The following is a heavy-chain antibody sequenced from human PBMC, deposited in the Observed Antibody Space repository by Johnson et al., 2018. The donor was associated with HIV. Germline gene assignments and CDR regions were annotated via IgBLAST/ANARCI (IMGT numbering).Heavy chain of an antibody. Sequence: VQLVESGGGLIQPGGSLRLSSPASGFTVSSNYMSWVRQPPRMGLEWVSGVNRNGGSTVYADSVNGRFTISRDNAKNSLYLQMKSLRAEDTALYYCASHRSIAADDAFDIWGQGTMVTVSS. J-gene: IGHJ3*02. CDR2: VNRNGGST. CDR3: ASHRSIAADDAFDI. CDR1: GFTVSSNY. V-gene: IGHV3-53*03. D-gene: IGHD6-13*01.